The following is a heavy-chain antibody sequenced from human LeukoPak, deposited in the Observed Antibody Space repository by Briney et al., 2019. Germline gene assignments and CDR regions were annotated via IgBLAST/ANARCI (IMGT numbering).Heavy chain of an antibody. CDR3: VRVPHYGHYVFDY. CDR2: ISSSSTYI. J-gene: IGHJ4*02. CDR1: GFVFSSHS. V-gene: IGHV3-21*01. D-gene: IGHD4-17*01. Sequence: GGSLRLSCAASGFVFSSHSINWVRQAPGKGLEWVSSISSSSTYIHYADSVKDRFTISRDNANNSVSLQMSGLRVEDTAVYYCVRVPHYGHYVFDYWGQGTLVTVSS.